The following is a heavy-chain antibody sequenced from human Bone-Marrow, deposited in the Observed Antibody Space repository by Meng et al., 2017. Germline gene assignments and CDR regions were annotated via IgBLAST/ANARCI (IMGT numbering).Heavy chain of an antibody. CDR1: GGSCSGYY. V-gene: IGHV4-34*01. CDR2: INHSGST. J-gene: IGHJ4*02. Sequence: QVQLQRGGAGLLKPSETLSLTCAVYGGSCSGYYWSWIRQPPGKGLEWIGEINHSGSTNYNPSLKSRVTISVDTSKNQFSLKLSSVTAADTAVYYCARGLRAARPLLFGYWGQGTLVTVSS. D-gene: IGHD6-6*01. CDR3: ARGLRAARPLLFGY.